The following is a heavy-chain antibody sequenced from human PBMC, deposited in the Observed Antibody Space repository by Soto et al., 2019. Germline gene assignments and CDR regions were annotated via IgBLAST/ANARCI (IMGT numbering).Heavy chain of an antibody. V-gene: IGHV3-7*05. CDR1: GFTFSSYW. J-gene: IGHJ6*02. Sequence: GGSLRLSCAASGFTFSSYWMSWVRQAPGKGLEWVANIKQDGSEKYYVDSVKGRFTISRDNAKNSLYLQMNSLRAEDTAVYYCARVLLWFGERRMDVWGQGTTVTVSS. D-gene: IGHD3-10*01. CDR3: ARVLLWFGERRMDV. CDR2: IKQDGSEK.